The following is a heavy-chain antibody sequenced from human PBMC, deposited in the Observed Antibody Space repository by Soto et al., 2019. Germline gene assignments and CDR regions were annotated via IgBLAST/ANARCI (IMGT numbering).Heavy chain of an antibody. CDR2: IYYSGST. CDR3: ARRWGYSFDY. CDR1: GGSISSYY. V-gene: IGHV4-39*01. D-gene: IGHD7-27*01. J-gene: IGHJ4*02. Sequence: QLQLQESGPGLVKPSETLSLTCTVSGGSISSYYWGWIRRPPGKGLEWIGSIYYSGSTYYNPSLKSRVPISVDPSKNQFSLKLSSVTAADTAVYYCARRWGYSFDYWGQGTLVTVSS.